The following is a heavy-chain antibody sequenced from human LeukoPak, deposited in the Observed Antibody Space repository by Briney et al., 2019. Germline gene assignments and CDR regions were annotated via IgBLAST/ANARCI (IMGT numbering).Heavy chain of an antibody. CDR2: MSFDGSHT. Sequence: PGGSLRLSCAASGFTFSSYGMHWVRQAPGKGLEWVAVMSFDGSHTYYADSVKGRFTISRDNAKNSLYLQMNILRGEDTAAYYCARGEGGLLRREALRLDYWGQGTLVTVS. V-gene: IGHV3-30*03. J-gene: IGHJ4*02. D-gene: IGHD2-15*01. CDR1: GFTFSSYG. CDR3: ARGEGGLLRREALRLDY.